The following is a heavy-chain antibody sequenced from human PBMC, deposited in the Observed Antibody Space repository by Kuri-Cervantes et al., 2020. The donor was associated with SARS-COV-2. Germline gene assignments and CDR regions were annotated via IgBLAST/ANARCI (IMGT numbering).Heavy chain of an antibody. CDR1: GFTFTTYS. V-gene: IGHV3-21*04. CDR2: ISSSSSQR. J-gene: IGHJ4*02. D-gene: IGHD6-6*01. CDR3: AKDPLWGSSSNFDY. Sequence: GESLKISCAASGFTFTTYSMTWVRQTPGKGLEWVSSISSSSSQRYYVDSVKGRFTISRDNAKNSLYLQMNSLRAEDTAVYYCAKDPLWGSSSNFDYWGQGTLVTVSS.